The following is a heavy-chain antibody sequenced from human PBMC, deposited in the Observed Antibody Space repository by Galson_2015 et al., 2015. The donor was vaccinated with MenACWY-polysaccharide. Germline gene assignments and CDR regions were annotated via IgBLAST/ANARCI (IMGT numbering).Heavy chain of an antibody. CDR2: IKQDGSEK. Sequence: SLRLSCAASGFTFSSYWMSWVRQAPGKGLEWVANIKQDGSEKYYVDSVKGRFTISRDNAKNSLYLQMNSLRAEDTAVYYCARDLGGSYLSNALDIWGQGTMVTVSS. J-gene: IGHJ3*02. CDR3: ARDLGGSYLSNALDI. V-gene: IGHV3-7*01. D-gene: IGHD1-26*01. CDR1: GFTFSSYW.